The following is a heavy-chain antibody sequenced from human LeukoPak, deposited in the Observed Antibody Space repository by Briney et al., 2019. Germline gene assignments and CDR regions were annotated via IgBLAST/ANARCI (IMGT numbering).Heavy chain of an antibody. V-gene: IGHV1-18*01. CDR2: IGAYTGNT. J-gene: IGHJ6*03. Sequence: ASVKVSCKASGDTFTSYGISWVRQAPGQGLEWMGWIGAYTGNTNYAQKLQGRVTMTTDTSTSTAYMELRSLRSDDTAVYYCARGRIEWELLRYYYYYMDVWGKGTTVTISS. CDR1: GDTFTSYG. CDR3: ARGRIEWELLRYYYYYMDV. D-gene: IGHD1-26*01.